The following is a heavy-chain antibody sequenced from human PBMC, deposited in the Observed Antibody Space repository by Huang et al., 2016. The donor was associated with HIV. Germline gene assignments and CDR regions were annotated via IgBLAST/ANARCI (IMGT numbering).Heavy chain of an antibody. Sequence: QLQLQESGPGLVKPSETLSLTCTVSGGSISSSSYYWGWIRQPPGKGLEWIGSIYYSGSTYYNPSRKSRVTISVDTSKNQFSLKRSSVTAADTAVYYCRGDIVVVIAATRYYFDYWGQGTRVTVSS. V-gene: IGHV4-39*01. CDR3: RGDIVVVIAATRYYFDY. J-gene: IGHJ4*02. D-gene: IGHD2-15*01. CDR1: GGSISSSSYY. CDR2: IYYSGST.